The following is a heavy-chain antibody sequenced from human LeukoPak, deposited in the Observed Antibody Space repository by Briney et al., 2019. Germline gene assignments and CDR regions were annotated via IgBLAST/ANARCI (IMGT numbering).Heavy chain of an antibody. D-gene: IGHD2-15*01. CDR1: GGSINNYY. V-gene: IGHV4-4*07. CDR3: ARGRYCSADICSGGDAFDI. Sequence: SETLSLTCTVSGGSINNYYWSWIRQPAGKGLEGIGRIYTRGSTNYNPSLKSRVTISVDTSKNQFSLKLSSVTAADTAVYYCARGRYCSADICSGGDAFDIWGQGTMVSVSS. J-gene: IGHJ3*02. CDR2: IYTRGST.